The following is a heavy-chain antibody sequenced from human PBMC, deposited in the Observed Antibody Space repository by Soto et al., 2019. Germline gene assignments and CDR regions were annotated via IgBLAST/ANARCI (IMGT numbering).Heavy chain of an antibody. CDR2: MNPNSGNT. Sequence: QVQLVQSGAEVKKPGASVKVSCKASGYTFTSYDINWVRQATGQGLEWMGWMNPNSGNTGYAQKFQGRVTMTRNTSVSTAYKELSSMRSADTDVYSCARGITIFGVVSGWGQGTLVTVSS. J-gene: IGHJ4*02. CDR1: GYTFTSYD. V-gene: IGHV1-8*01. CDR3: ARGITIFGVVSG. D-gene: IGHD3-3*01.